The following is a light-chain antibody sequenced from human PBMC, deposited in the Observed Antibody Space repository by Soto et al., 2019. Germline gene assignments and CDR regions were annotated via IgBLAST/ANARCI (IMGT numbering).Light chain of an antibody. CDR3: QHYNSYSEA. CDR1: QTISSW. J-gene: IGKJ1*01. V-gene: IGKV1-5*03. Sequence: DIQMTHSPSTLSESVGDRVTITCRASQTISSWLAWYQQKPGKAPKVLIYKASTLKSGVPSRFSGSGSGTEFTLTISSLQPDDFATYYCQHYNSYSEAFGQGTKVDIK. CDR2: KAS.